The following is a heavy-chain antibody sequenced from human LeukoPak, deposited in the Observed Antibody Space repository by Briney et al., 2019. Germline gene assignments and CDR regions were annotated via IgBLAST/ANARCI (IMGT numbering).Heavy chain of an antibody. D-gene: IGHD3-16*01. CDR1: GFTFSSYA. V-gene: IGHV3-23*01. J-gene: IGHJ6*03. CDR3: AILGGHPLHNYYVGV. CDR2: IINSGDST. Sequence: GGSLRLSCAASGFTFSSYAMSWVRQAPGKGLEWVSGIINSGDSTYYANSVKGRFTISRDNSNNTLYLQMNSLRAEDTAVYYWAILGGHPLHNYYVGVWGKGTTVAVSS.